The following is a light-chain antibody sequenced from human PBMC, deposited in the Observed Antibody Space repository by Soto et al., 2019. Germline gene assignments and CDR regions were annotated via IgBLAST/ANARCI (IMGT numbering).Light chain of an antibody. CDR1: SSDVGSYNR. V-gene: IGLV2-18*02. CDR3: SSYTSSGTWV. CDR2: QVS. J-gene: IGLJ3*02. Sequence: QSALTQPPSVSGSPGQSVTISCTGTSSDVGSYNRVSWYQQPPGTAPKLMICQVSNRPSGVPDRFSGSKSGNTASLTISGLQAEDEADYYCSSYTSSGTWVFGGGTKRTV.